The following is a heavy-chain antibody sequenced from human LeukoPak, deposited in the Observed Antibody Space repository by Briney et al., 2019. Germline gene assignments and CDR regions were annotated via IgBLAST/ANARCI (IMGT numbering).Heavy chain of an antibody. D-gene: IGHD1-26*01. J-gene: IGHJ4*02. CDR1: GFTFSSSW. CDR2: INSDVSIT. CDR3: VRVRGRARVGYFDY. V-gene: IGHV3-74*03. Sequence: QAGRSLRLSCAASGFTFSSSWIHCVRHDPGNGLVCVSRINSDVSITKYAESVTGRFSISRANAKNTLYLQMNGLRVEDTAMYYCVRVRGRARVGYFDYWGQGNLVTVSS.